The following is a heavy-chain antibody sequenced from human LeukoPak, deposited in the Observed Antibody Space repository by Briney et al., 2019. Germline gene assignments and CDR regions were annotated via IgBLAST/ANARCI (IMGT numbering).Heavy chain of an antibody. CDR1: GGSFSDYY. CDR3: ARGRQDVNMILVVMAGVSYYLDV. J-gene: IGHJ6*03. CDR2: MSPSGSS. D-gene: IGHD3-22*01. Sequence: SETLSLTCAVYGGSFSDYYWTWIRQTPGKGREWSWEMSPSGSSNYNPSLKSRVTISVDTSKNQFSLRLRSVTAADTAVYYCARGRQDVNMILVVMAGVSYYLDVWSKGTTVTVS. V-gene: IGHV4-34*01.